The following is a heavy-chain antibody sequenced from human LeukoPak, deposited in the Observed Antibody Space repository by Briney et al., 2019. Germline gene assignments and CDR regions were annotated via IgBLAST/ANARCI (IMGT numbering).Heavy chain of an antibody. CDR1: GGSISSYY. CDR2: IYYSGST. J-gene: IGHJ4*02. V-gene: IGHV4-39*01. CDR3: ARQRKGTVGATSLDY. Sequence: KPSETLSLTCTVSGGSISSYYWGWIRQPPGKGLEWIGSIYYSGSTYYNPSLKSRDTISVDTSKNQFSLKLSSVTAADTAVYYCARQRKGTVGATSLDYWGQGTLVTVSS. D-gene: IGHD1-26*01.